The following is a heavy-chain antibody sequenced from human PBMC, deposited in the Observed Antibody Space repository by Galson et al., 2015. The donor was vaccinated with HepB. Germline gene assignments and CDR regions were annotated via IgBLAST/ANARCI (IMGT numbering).Heavy chain of an antibody. J-gene: IGHJ5*02. D-gene: IGHD2-8*01. CDR3: ARDRKYCTNGVCFYWFDP. V-gene: IGHV3-53*01. Sequence: SLRLSCAASGFTISSNHMSWVRQAPGKGLEWVSVIHDGGGTYYADSVRGRFTISRDNSKNTLYLQMSSLRADDTAVYYCARDRKYCTNGVCFYWFDPWGQGTQVTVSS. CDR2: IHDGGGT. CDR1: GFTISSNH.